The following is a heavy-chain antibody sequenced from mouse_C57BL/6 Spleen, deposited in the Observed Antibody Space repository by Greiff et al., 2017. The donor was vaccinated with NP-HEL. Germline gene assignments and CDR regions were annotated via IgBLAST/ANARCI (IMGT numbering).Heavy chain of an antibody. CDR3: ARSNYYGSKAY. V-gene: IGHV1-4*01. D-gene: IGHD1-1*01. Sequence: QVHVKQSGAELARPGASVKMSCKASGYTFTSYTMHWVKQRPGQGLEWIGYINPSSGYTKYNQKFKDKATLTADKSSSTAYMQLSSLTSEDSAVYYCARSNYYGSKAYWGQGTLVTVSA. J-gene: IGHJ3*01. CDR1: GYTFTSYT. CDR2: INPSSGYT.